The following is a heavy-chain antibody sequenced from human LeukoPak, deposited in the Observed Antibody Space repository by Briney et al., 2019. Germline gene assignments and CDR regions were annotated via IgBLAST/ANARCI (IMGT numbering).Heavy chain of an antibody. CDR1: GGSFSGYY. Sequence: KASETLSITCAVYGGSFSGYYWSWIRQPPGKGLEWIGEINHSGSTNYNPSLKSRVTISVDTSKNQFSLKLSSVTAADTAVYYCARELGGGSCFDYWGQGTLVTVSS. D-gene: IGHD2-15*01. CDR3: ARELGGGSCFDY. V-gene: IGHV4-34*01. J-gene: IGHJ4*02. CDR2: INHSGST.